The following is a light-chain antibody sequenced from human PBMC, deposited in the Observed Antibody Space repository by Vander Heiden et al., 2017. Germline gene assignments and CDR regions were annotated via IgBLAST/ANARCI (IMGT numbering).Light chain of an antibody. CDR1: SSDVGTYNL. CDR2: EVN. Sequence: QSALTQPPSVSGSPGQSITISCTGTSSDVGTYNLVSWYQHHPGKAPKLIIYEVNRRPLGVSNRFSGSKSGNTASLTISGLQAEDEADYHCCSYAGSKSMVFGGGTSLTVL. V-gene: IGLV2-23*02. CDR3: CSYAGSKSMV. J-gene: IGLJ3*02.